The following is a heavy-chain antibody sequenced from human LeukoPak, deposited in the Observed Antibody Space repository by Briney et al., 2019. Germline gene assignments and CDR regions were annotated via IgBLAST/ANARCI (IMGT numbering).Heavy chain of an antibody. V-gene: IGHV4-34*01. Sequence: SETLSLTCAVYGGSFSGYYWSWIRQPPGKGLEWIGEINHSGSTNYNPSLKSRVTISVDTSKNQFSLKLSSVTAADTAVYYCARDDLVYTVHHGMDVWGRGTTVTVSS. CDR3: ARDDLVYTVHHGMDV. CDR2: INHSGST. D-gene: IGHD2-8*01. J-gene: IGHJ6*02. CDR1: GGSFSGYY.